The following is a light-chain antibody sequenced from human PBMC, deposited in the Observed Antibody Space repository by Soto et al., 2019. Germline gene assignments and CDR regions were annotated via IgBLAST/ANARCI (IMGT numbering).Light chain of an antibody. CDR3: SSYTSRSTLVV. J-gene: IGLJ3*02. V-gene: IGLV2-14*01. CDR2: EVT. CDR1: SSDVGGYNY. Sequence: QSVLTQPASVSGSPGQSITISCTGTSSDVGGYNYVSWYQHHPGKAPKLMIFEVTGRPSGVSNRFSGSKSGNTASLTISGLQAEDEADYYCSSYTSRSTLVVFGGGTKVTVL.